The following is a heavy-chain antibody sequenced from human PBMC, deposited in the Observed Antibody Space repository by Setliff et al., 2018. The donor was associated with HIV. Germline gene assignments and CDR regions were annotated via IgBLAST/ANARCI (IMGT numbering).Heavy chain of an antibody. Sequence: SETLSLTCAVYSGPFSGYTWSWIRQPPGKGLEWIGEINHSGSTNYNPSLKSRVIISVDPSKNQFSLRQRSVTAADTAVYYCAISRFVSVTAKAFHMWGQGTMVTVSS. CDR2: INHSGST. V-gene: IGHV4-34*01. CDR3: AISRFVSVTAKAFHM. CDR1: SGPFSGYT. J-gene: IGHJ3*02. D-gene: IGHD2-21*02.